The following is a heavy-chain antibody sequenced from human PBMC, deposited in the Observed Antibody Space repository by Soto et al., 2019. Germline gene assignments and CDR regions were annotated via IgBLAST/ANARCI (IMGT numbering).Heavy chain of an antibody. J-gene: IGHJ6*02. CDR2: ISGSGGST. CDR1: GVTFSSYA. CDR3: AKVATIYYYGMDV. Sequence: XGPLRLCFAAAGVTFSSYAMSWVRQAPGKGLEWVSAISGSGGSTYYADSVKGRFTISRDNSKNTLYLQMNSLRAEDTAVYYCAKVATIYYYGMDVWGQGTTVTVSS. V-gene: IGHV3-23*01. D-gene: IGHD5-12*01.